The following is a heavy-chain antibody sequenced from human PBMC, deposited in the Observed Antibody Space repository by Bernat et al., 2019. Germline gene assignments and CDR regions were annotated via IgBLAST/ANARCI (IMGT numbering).Heavy chain of an antibody. CDR2: ISYDGSNK. D-gene: IGHD3-16*01. CDR1: GFTFSSYA. Sequence: QVQLVESGGGVVQPGRSLRLSCAASGFTFSSYAMHWVRQAPGKGLEWVAVISYDGSNKYYAVSVKGRFTISRDNSKNTLYLQMNSLRAEDTAVYYCASDVLGETIAFDIWGQGTMVTVSS. J-gene: IGHJ3*02. CDR3: ASDVLGETIAFDI. V-gene: IGHV3-30*01.